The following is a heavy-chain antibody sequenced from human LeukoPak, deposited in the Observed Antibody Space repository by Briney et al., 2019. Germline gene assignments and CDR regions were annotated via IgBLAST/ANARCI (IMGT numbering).Heavy chain of an antibody. CDR3: ARGGYSSSWYEFDP. J-gene: IGHJ5*02. Sequence: GGSLRLSCAASGLSFSSYAMHWVRQAPGKGLEWVAVISYDGSNKYYADSVKGRFTISRDNSKNTLYLQMNSLRAEDTAVYYCARGGYSSSWYEFDPWGQGTLVTVSS. CDR2: ISYDGSNK. V-gene: IGHV3-30*01. CDR1: GLSFSSYA. D-gene: IGHD6-13*01.